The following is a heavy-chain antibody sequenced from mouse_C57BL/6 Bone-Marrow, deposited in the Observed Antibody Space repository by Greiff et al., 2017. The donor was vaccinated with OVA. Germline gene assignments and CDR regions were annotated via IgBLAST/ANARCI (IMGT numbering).Heavy chain of an antibody. CDR3: AIITTVVARRWYFDG. CDR1: GYTFTSYW. CDR2: IDPSDSYT. Sequence: QVQLQQSGAELVKPGASVKLSCKASGYTFTSYWMQWVKQRPGQGLEWIGEIDPSDSYTNYNQKFKGKATLTVDTSSSTAYMQLSSLTSEDSAVYDCAIITTVVARRWYFDGWGTGTTVTAAS. J-gene: IGHJ1*03. D-gene: IGHD1-1*01. V-gene: IGHV1-50*01.